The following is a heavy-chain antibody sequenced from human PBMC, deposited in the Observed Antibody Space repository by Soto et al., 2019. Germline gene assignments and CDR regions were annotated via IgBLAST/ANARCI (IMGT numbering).Heavy chain of an antibody. CDR1: GYTFIRYG. V-gene: IGHV1-18*01. D-gene: IGHD3-16*01. CDR2: ISPYNDYT. Sequence: QVQLVQSAAEVKKPGASVRVSCKASGYTFIRYGIAWVRQAPGQGLEWMGWISPYNDYTIYAQKLQGRVTMTADTSTRTVYMQRRGLKSDDTAVYSWARGGYYANTWGTPSHYGLDVW. CDR3: ARGGYYANTWGTPSHYGLDV. J-gene: IGHJ6*01.